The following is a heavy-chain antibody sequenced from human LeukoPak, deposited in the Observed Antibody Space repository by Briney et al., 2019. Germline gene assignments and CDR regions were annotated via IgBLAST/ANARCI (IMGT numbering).Heavy chain of an antibody. Sequence: KFQGRVTITRDTSASTAYMELSSLRSEDTAVYYCARGFDSSNYYYGLFDYWGQGTLVTVSS. V-gene: IGHV1-3*01. J-gene: IGHJ4*02. D-gene: IGHD3-22*01. CDR3: ARGFDSSNYYYGLFDY.